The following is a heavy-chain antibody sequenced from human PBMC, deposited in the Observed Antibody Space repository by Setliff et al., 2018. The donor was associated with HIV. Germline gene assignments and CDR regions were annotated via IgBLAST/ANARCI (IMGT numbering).Heavy chain of an antibody. CDR2: ITSGGST. D-gene: IGHD5-18*01. CDR3: AKGFRPVDTTLVSGPTY. Sequence: GGSLRLSCAASGFTFSSYAMSWVRQTPEKGLEWVSIITSGGSTYYADSAKGRFIISRDNSQNTLYLQMNSLRADDTAIYYCAKGFRPVDTTLVSGPTYWGQGIRVTVSS. J-gene: IGHJ4*02. V-gene: IGHV3-23*01. CDR1: GFTFSSYA.